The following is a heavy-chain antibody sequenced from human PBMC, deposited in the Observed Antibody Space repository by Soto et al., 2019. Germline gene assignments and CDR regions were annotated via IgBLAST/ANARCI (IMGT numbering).Heavy chain of an antibody. CDR1: GFTVSSNY. CDR3: ARGGASHAHPPDH. J-gene: IGHJ4*02. CDR2: IYRGGST. Sequence: GGSLGLCCAASGFTVSSNYMNWVRQAPGKGLERVSVIYRGGSTYYADSVKGRFTISRDNAKNTVFLEMKSLRAEDTAVYYCARGGASHAHPPDHWGQGTLVTVSS. V-gene: IGHV3-53*01. D-gene: IGHD2-8*01.